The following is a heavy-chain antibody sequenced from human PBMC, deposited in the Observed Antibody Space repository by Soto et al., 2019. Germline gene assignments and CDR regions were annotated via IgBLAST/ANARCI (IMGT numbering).Heavy chain of an antibody. CDR3: AKDGIRGIHIDN. CDR2: ISVSAGTT. J-gene: IGHJ4*02. Sequence: EVQLLESGGGLVQPGGSLRLSCAASGLTFSSYPMSWVRQAPGKGLQWVSSISVSAGTTYYADSVKGRFTISRDNSKNTLYLQMNSPRAEDTAVYYCAKDGIRGIHIDNWGQGTLVTVAS. CDR1: GLTFSSYP. V-gene: IGHV3-23*01.